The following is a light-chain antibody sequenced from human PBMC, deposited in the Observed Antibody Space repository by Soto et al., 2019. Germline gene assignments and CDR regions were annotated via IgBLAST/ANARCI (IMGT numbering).Light chain of an antibody. Sequence: QSALTQPRSVSGSPGQSVTISCTGTSSDVGDYNYVSWYQQHPGKAPKLMIYDVSERPSGVPDRFSGSKSGNTASLTISGLQAEDEADYCCCSYAGSYTRVFGGGTKLTVL. CDR2: DVS. V-gene: IGLV2-11*01. J-gene: IGLJ3*02. CDR1: SSDVGDYNY. CDR3: CSYAGSYTRV.